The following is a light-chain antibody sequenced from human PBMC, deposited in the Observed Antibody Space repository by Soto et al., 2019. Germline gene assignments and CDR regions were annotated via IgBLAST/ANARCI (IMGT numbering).Light chain of an antibody. CDR1: QDISNY. CDR3: QQYDNRPPT. CDR2: HAS. V-gene: IGKV1-33*01. J-gene: IGKJ3*01. Sequence: DIQMTQSPSSLSASVGDRVTITCQASQDISNYLNWYQQKPGQAPKLLIYHASNLDTGVPSRFSAGGSGTDFIFTITSLQPEDIATYYCQQYDNRPPTFGPGTKVDI.